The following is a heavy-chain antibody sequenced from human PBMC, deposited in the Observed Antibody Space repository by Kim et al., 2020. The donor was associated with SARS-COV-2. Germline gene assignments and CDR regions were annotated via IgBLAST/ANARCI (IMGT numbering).Heavy chain of an antibody. Sequence: SETLSLTCTVSGGSISSYYWSWIRQPPGKGLEWIGYIYHSGSTNYNPSLKSRVTIAVDTSKNQFSLKLTSVTAADTAVYYCARVGHDRSGYYLFDYWGQGTLVTVSS. J-gene: IGHJ4*02. CDR2: IYHSGST. V-gene: IGHV4-59*13. CDR1: GGSISSYY. CDR3: ARVGHDRSGYYLFDY. D-gene: IGHD3-22*01.